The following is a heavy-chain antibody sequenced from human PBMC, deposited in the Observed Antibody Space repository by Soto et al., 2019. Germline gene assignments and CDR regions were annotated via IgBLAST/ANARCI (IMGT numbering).Heavy chain of an antibody. CDR3: AKHGRDGYNSLFVGGY. Sequence: EVQLLESGGGLVQPGGSLRLSCAASGFTFSSYAMSWVRQAPGKGLEWVSAISGSGGSTYYADSVKGRFTISRDNSKNTRYLQMNSLRAEDTAVYYCAKHGRDGYNSLFVGGYWGQGTLVTVSS. CDR1: GFTFSSYA. V-gene: IGHV3-23*01. J-gene: IGHJ4*02. D-gene: IGHD5-12*01. CDR2: ISGSGGST.